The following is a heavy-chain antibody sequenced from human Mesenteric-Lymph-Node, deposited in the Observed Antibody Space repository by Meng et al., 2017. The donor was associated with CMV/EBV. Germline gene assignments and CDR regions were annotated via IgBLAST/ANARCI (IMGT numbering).Heavy chain of an antibody. CDR2: IRSETDGGTT. CDR3: AKELGGYSPPLDY. J-gene: IGHJ4*02. V-gene: IGHV3-15*01. D-gene: IGHD4-23*01. Sequence: GESLKISCAVSGFTFSNACMTGVRQAPGKGLEWVGRIRSETDGGTTDYTAPVKGRFTISRDNSKNTLYLQMNSLRAEDTAVYYCAKELGGYSPPLDYWGQGTLVTVSS. CDR1: GFTFSNAC.